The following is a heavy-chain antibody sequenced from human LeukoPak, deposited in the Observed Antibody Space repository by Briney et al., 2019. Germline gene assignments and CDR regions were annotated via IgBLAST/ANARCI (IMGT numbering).Heavy chain of an antibody. CDR2: IYYSGST. D-gene: IGHD4-17*01. J-gene: IGHJ5*02. V-gene: IGHV4-31*03. CDR3: AREVGDYGDSGDNWFDP. Sequence: PSQTLSLTCTVSGGSISSGGYYWSWIRQHPGKGLEWIGYIYYSGSTYYNPSLKSRVTISVDTSKNQFSLKLSSVTAADTAVYYCAREVGDYGDSGDNWFDPWGQGTLVTVSS. CDR1: GGSISSGGYY.